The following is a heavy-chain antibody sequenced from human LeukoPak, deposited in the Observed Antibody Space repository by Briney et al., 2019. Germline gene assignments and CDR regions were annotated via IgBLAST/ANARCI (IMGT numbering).Heavy chain of an antibody. V-gene: IGHV4-38-2*02. J-gene: IGHJ5*02. CDR2: IYHSGST. Sequence: SETLSLTCSVSGYAISSGYFWGWIRQPPGKGLEWIGTIYHSGSTYYNPSLKSRVTISVDTSKNQLSLKLSSVTAADTAVYYCASGYSSSCYFNWFDPWGQGTLVTVSS. CDR1: GYAISSGYF. CDR3: ASGYSSSCYFNWFDP. D-gene: IGHD6-13*01.